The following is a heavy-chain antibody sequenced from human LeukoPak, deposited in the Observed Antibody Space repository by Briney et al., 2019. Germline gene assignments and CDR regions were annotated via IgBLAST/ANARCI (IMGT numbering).Heavy chain of an antibody. CDR2: ISQDGSVK. D-gene: IGHD1-1*01. Sequence: PGGSLRLSCAASGFTFSDYWMSWFRHAPGKGLEWVAHISQDGSVKNYVDSVKGRFTISGDNANKFSYLQMSSLRADDTAVYYCAKDKHWNVCDYWGRGTLVTVSS. V-gene: IGHV3-7*04. CDR3: AKDKHWNVCDY. CDR1: GFTFSDYW. J-gene: IGHJ4*02.